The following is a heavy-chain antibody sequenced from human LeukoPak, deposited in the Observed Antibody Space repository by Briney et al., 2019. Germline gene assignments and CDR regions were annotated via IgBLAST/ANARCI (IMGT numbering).Heavy chain of an antibody. J-gene: IGHJ4*02. CDR2: IYSGGST. Sequence: PGGCLRLSCAASGFTVDSNYMSWVRQAPGKGLEWVSVIYSGGSTYYADSVKGRFTISRDNSKNTLYLQMNSLRAEDTAVYYCARVNLEVVTLSYTYYFDYWGQGTLVTVSS. CDR3: ARVNLEVVTLSYTYYFDY. CDR1: GFTVDSNY. D-gene: IGHD2-21*02. V-gene: IGHV3-66*01.